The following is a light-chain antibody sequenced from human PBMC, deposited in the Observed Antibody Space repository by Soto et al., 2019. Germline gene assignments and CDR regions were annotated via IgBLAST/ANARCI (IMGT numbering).Light chain of an antibody. J-gene: IGKJ2*01. CDR3: QQYDIWPPYT. CDR2: DAS. CDR1: QNIRSS. V-gene: IGKV3-15*01. Sequence: EVVMTQSPASLSASPGERVTLSCRASQNIRSSLAWYQQRPGQAPRLLIYDASTRATGIPPRFSGGGSGTEFTVTIRSLQSEDFAIYYCQQYDIWPPYTVGQGTKVEF.